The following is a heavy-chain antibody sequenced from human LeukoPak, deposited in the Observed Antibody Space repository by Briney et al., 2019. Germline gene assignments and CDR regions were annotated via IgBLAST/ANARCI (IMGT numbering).Heavy chain of an antibody. CDR2: ISSSSSYI. V-gene: IGHV3-21*01. D-gene: IGHD3-3*01. CDR1: GFTFSSYS. J-gene: IGHJ6*03. CDR3: ARAILYDFWSGYSSRYYYYMDV. Sequence: GGSLRLSCAASGFTFSSYSMNWVRQAPGKGLEWVSSISSSSSYIYYADSVKGRLTISRDSSKNTLYLQMNSLRAEDTAVYYCARAILYDFWSGYSSRYYYYMDVWGKGTTVTVSS.